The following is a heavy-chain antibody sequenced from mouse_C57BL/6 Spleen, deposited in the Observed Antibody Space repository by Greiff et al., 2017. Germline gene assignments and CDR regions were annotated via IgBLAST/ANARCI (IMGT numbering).Heavy chain of an antibody. V-gene: IGHV1-15*01. Sequence: VQLQQSGAELVRPGASVTLSCKASGYTFTDYEMHWVKQTPVHGLEWIGAIDPDTGGTAYNQNFKGKAILTADKSSRPVYMEHRSLTSEDSAVYYGTRSSWDGYWGQGTTLTVSS. CDR1: GYTFTDYE. J-gene: IGHJ2*01. CDR2: IDPDTGGT. CDR3: TRSSWDGY. D-gene: IGHD4-1*01.